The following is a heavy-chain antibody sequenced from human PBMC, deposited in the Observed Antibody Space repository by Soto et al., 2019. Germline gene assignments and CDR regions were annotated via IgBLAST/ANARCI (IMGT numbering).Heavy chain of an antibody. V-gene: IGHV1-18*01. D-gene: IGHD3-10*01. Sequence: QVQLVQSGAEVKKPGAAVKVSCKASGYVFSSYGITWVRHAPGQGLEWMGWISAHNGITKYAQKFQGRVTMTRDTSTSTASMEVRSLRFDDTAVYYCARGGRGALDIWGQGTMATVSS. CDR2: ISAHNGIT. CDR3: ARGGRGALDI. CDR1: GYVFSSYG. J-gene: IGHJ3*02.